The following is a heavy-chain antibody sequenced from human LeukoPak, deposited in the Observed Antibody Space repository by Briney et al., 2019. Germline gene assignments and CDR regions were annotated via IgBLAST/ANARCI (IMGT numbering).Heavy chain of an antibody. CDR3: AKGGYYDSSDAFDI. V-gene: IGHV3-21*04. D-gene: IGHD3-22*01. CDR2: ISSSSSYI. J-gene: IGHJ3*02. Sequence: GGSLRLSCAASGFTFSSFSMNWVRQAPGKGLEWVSSISSSSSYIYYADSVKGRFTISRDNAKNSLYLQMNSLRAEDMALYYCAKGGYYDSSDAFDIWGQGTMVTVSS. CDR1: GFTFSSFS.